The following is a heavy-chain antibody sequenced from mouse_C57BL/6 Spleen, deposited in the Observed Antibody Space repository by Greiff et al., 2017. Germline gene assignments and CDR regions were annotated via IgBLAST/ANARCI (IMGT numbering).Heavy chain of an antibody. CDR1: GYNFTSYW. J-gene: IGHJ3*01. Sequence: QVQLQQSGAELAKPGASVKMSCKASGYNFTSYWMHWVKQRPGQGLEWIGYINPSSGYTKYTQKFKDKATLTADKSSSTAYMQLSSLTYADSSVYYCARSDDYDEAWFAYWGQGTLVTVSA. V-gene: IGHV1-7*01. CDR2: INPSSGYT. D-gene: IGHD2-4*01. CDR3: ARSDDYDEAWFAY.